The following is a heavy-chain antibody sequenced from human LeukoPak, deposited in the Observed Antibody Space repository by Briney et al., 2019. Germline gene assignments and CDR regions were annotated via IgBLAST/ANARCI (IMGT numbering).Heavy chain of an antibody. Sequence: SVKVSCKASGGTFGSYAISWVRQAPGQGLEWMGGIIPIFGTANYAQKFPGRVTITADESTSTAYMELSSLRSEDTAVYYCASNLVRVLYYFDYWGQGTLVTVSS. D-gene: IGHD6-6*01. V-gene: IGHV1-69*13. J-gene: IGHJ4*02. CDR3: ASNLVRVLYYFDY. CDR2: IIPIFGTA. CDR1: GGTFGSYA.